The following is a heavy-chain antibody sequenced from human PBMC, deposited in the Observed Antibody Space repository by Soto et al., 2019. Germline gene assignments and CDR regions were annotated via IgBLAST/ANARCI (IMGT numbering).Heavy chain of an antibody. J-gene: IGHJ6*02. CDR1: GGTFSSYA. Sequence: ASVKVSCKASGGTFSSYAISWVRQAPGQGLEWMGGIIPIFGTANYAQKFQGRVTITADESTSTAYMELSSLRSEDTAVYYCARERFSGSYRWSYYYGMDVWGQGTTVTVSS. CDR2: IIPIFGTA. CDR3: ARERFSGSYRWSYYYGMDV. D-gene: IGHD1-26*01. V-gene: IGHV1-69*13.